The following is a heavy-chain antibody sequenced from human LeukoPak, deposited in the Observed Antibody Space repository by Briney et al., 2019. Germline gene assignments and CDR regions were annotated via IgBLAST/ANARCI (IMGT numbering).Heavy chain of an antibody. D-gene: IGHD4-17*01. Sequence: GGSLRLSCAASGFTFSDYYMSWIRQAPGKGLEWVSAISGSGGSTYYADSVKGRFTISRDNSKNTLYLQMNSLRAEDTAVYYCAKDRTTVTRPIYYFDYWGQGTLVTVSS. J-gene: IGHJ4*02. CDR3: AKDRTTVTRPIYYFDY. V-gene: IGHV3-23*01. CDR1: GFTFSDYY. CDR2: ISGSGGST.